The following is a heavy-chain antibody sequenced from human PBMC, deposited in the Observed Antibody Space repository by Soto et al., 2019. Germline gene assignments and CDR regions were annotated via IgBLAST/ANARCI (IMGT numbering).Heavy chain of an antibody. Sequence: GSLRLSCAASGFTFSSYSMNWVCQAPGKGLEWVSYISSSSSTIYYADSVKGRFTISRDNAKNSLYLQMNSLRAEDTAVYYCARDPSYDFWSGYSDYWGQGTLVTVSS. D-gene: IGHD3-3*01. CDR2: ISSSSSTI. CDR1: GFTFSSYS. V-gene: IGHV3-48*01. J-gene: IGHJ4*02. CDR3: ARDPSYDFWSGYSDY.